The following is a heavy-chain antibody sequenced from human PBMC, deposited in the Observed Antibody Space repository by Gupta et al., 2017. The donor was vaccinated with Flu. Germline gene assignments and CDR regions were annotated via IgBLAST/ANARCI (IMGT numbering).Heavy chain of an antibody. D-gene: IGHD5-12*01. V-gene: IGHV3-11*01. J-gene: IGHJ2*01. CDR2: ISSSGHSI. CDR3: ARGSGAWLRYFDL. CDR1: GFIFSDYY. Sequence: QVQLVESGGGLVKPGGSLRLSCAASGFIFSDYYMSWVRQAPGKGLEWVSYISSSGHSIYYTDSVKGRVTISRDDAKNSVYLQVNSLRVEDSALYYCARGSGAWLRYFDLWGRGTLVTVSS.